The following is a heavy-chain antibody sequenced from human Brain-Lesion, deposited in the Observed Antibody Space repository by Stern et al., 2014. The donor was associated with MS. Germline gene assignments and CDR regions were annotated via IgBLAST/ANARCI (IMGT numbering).Heavy chain of an antibody. D-gene: IGHD2-2*01. CDR1: GGSISSGGYY. Sequence: QVQLQESGPGLVKPSQTLSLSCTVSGGSISSGGYYWSWIRQPAGKGLEWLGRIFNRGSTSYTPSTKSRVTRSKDTSKNQFPLRLNPMTAADTAVYYCARGRVVPGFQYYATDVWGQGTTVIVSS. J-gene: IGHJ6*02. CDR2: IFNRGST. CDR3: ARGRVVPGFQYYATDV. V-gene: IGHV4-61*02.